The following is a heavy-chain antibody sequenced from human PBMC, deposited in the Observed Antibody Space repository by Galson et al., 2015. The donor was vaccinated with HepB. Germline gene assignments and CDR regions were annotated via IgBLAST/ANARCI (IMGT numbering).Heavy chain of an antibody. CDR2: VIPIFGTA. CDR3: ARVFSAESSLQYFFY. V-gene: IGHV1-69*13. J-gene: IGHJ4*02. CDR1: GGTFSSYA. D-gene: IGHD2/OR15-2a*01. Sequence: SVKVSCKASGGTFSSYAISWVRQAPGQGLEWMGGVIPIFGTAHYAQKFLGRVTITADESTSTAYMELNSVRSEDTAVYYCARVFSAESSLQYFFYWGQGTLVRVSS.